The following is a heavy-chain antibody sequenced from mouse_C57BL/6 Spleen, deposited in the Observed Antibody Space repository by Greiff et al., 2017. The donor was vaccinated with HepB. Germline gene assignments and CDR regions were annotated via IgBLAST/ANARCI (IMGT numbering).Heavy chain of an antibody. V-gene: IGHV14-4*01. J-gene: IGHJ3*01. CDR1: GFNIKDDY. CDR2: IDPENGDT. CDR3: TTESDYDDGQFGFAY. Sequence: EVQLQESGAELVRPGASVKLSCTASGFNIKDDYMHWVKQRPEQGLEWIGWIDPENGDTEYASKFQGKATITADTSSNTAYLQLSSLTSEDTAVYYCTTESDYDDGQFGFAYWGQGTLVTVSA. D-gene: IGHD2-4*01.